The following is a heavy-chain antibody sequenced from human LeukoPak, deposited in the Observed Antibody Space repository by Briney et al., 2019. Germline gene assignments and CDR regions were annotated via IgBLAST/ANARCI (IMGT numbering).Heavy chain of an antibody. CDR2: IIPIFGTA. Sequence: GAPVKVSCKASGGAFSSYAVSWVRQAPGQGLEWMGGIIPIFGTANYAQKFQGRVTITADESTSTAYMELSSLRSEDTAVYFCAREGAAEAKNFDYWGQGTLVIVSS. J-gene: IGHJ4*02. D-gene: IGHD6-25*01. V-gene: IGHV1-69*13. CDR3: AREGAAEAKNFDY. CDR1: GGAFSSYA.